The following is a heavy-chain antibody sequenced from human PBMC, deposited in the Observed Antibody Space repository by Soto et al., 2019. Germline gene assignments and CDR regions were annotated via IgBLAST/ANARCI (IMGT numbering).Heavy chain of an antibody. CDR2: ISYDGSNK. Sequence: QVQLVESGGGVVQPGRSLRLSCAASGFTFSSYGMHWVRQAPGKGLEWVAVISYDGSNKYYADSVKGRFTISRDNSKNTLYLQMTSLRAEDTAVYYCASSGGPGSSNYWGQGTLVTVSS. D-gene: IGHD6-19*01. CDR1: GFTFSSYG. CDR3: ASSGGPGSSNY. V-gene: IGHV3-30*03. J-gene: IGHJ4*02.